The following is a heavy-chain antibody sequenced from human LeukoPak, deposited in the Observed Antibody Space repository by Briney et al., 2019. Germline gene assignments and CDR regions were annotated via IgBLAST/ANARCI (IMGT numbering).Heavy chain of an antibody. Sequence: ASETLSLTCTVSGGSISSYYWTWIRQPPGKGLEWIGFIYYSGATKYNPSLESRVTISLDTSSNQFSLRLNSVTAADTAVYYCARRVAVPGSYYFDYWSQGTLVTVSS. V-gene: IGHV4-59*08. CDR3: ARRVAVPGSYYFDY. CDR2: IYYSGAT. D-gene: IGHD2-15*01. CDR1: GGSISSYY. J-gene: IGHJ4*02.